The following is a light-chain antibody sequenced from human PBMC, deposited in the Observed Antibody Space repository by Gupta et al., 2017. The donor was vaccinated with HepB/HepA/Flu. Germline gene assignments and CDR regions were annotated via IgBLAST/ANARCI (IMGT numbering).Light chain of an antibody. Sequence: IQLTRSPSSLSASVGDRVTITCRASQTISNNLSWYQQKVGKAPKLLIYAASSLQSGVPSRFSGRGSGKDFTLTIRMQQDEDVVNYCCQQGDSTPFTFGEGTKVEIK. J-gene: IGKJ4*01. CDR1: QTISNN. CDR2: AAS. V-gene: IGKV1-39*01. CDR3: QQGDSTPFT.